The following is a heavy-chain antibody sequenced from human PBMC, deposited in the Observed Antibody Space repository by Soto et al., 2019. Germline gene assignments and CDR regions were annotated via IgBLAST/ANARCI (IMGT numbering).Heavy chain of an antibody. CDR2: IYYSGST. V-gene: IGHV4-61*08. J-gene: IGHJ5*02. CDR3: ARDISGLYSGYEYNWFDP. Sequence: SETLSLTCTVSGGSISSGGYYWSWIRQPPGKGLEWIAYIYYSGSTNYNPSLKSRVTISVDTSKNQFSLKLSSVTAADTAVYNCARDISGLYSGYEYNWFDPWGQGTLVTVSS. CDR1: GGSISSGGYY. D-gene: IGHD5-12*01.